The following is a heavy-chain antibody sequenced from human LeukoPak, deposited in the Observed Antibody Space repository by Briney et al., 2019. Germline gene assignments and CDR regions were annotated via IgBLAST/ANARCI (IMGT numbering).Heavy chain of an antibody. J-gene: IGHJ5*02. D-gene: IGHD3-3*01. CDR3: ARESITIFGVVDYNWFDP. V-gene: IGHV1-8*02. CDR1: GYTFNSYD. CDR2: MNPNSGDT. Sequence: ASVKVSCKASGYTFNSYDINWVRQATGQGLEWMGWMNPNSGDTGYVQKFQGRVTMTRNTSISTAYMELSSLRSGDTAVYYCARESITIFGVVDYNWFDPWGQGTLVTVSS.